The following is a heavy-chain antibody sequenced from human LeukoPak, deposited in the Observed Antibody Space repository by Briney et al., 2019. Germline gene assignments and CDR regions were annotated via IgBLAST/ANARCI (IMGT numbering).Heavy chain of an antibody. V-gene: IGHV1-2*02. CDR2: INPNSGGT. CDR3: ARGDHVRIYAESAFDI. J-gene: IGHJ3*02. D-gene: IGHD5/OR15-5a*01. Sequence: GASVKVSCKASGYTFTGYYMHWVRQVPGQGLEWMGWINPNSGGTNYAQKFQGRVTMTRVTSTSTVYMELSSLRSEDTAVYYCARGDHVRIYAESAFDIWGQGTKVTVSS. CDR1: GYTFTGYY.